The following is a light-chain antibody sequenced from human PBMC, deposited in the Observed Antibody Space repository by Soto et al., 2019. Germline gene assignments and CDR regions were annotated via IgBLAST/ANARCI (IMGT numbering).Light chain of an antibody. CDR2: GAS. V-gene: IGKV3-20*01. CDR3: QHYANSLWT. Sequence: EIVLTQSPGTLSLSPGDRATLTCRASQSVSSNNLVWYQQKPGQAPRLLIYGASSRATGIPDRFSGGGSGTDFALTISRVEPEDFALYYCQHYANSLWTFGQGTKVDI. CDR1: QSVSSNN. J-gene: IGKJ1*01.